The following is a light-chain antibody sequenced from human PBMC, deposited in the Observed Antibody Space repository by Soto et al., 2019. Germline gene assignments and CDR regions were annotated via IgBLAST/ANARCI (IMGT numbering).Light chain of an antibody. CDR3: QQYYRTPPT. Sequence: DIVMTQSPDSLAVSLGERATINCKSSQSVLYSSNNKNYLAWYQQKPGQPPKLLIYWASTRESGVPDLFSGTGSVTDFTLTISSLQAEDVAIYYCQQYYRTPPTFGQGPKQQIK. J-gene: IGKJ2*01. V-gene: IGKV4-1*01. CDR2: WAS. CDR1: QSVLYSSNNKNY.